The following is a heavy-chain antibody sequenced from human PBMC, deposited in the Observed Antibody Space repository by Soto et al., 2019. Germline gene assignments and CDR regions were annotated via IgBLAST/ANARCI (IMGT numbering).Heavy chain of an antibody. Sequence: QVQLVQSGAEVKKPGASVKVSCKASGYTFTSYGISWVRQAPGQGLEWMGWISAYNGNTNYAQKLQGRVTMTTDTSTRPAYMGLRSLRSDDTAVYYCARDPAWLPMGGFDYWGQGTLVTVSS. J-gene: IGHJ4*02. CDR1: GYTFTSYG. CDR3: ARDPAWLPMGGFDY. CDR2: ISAYNGNT. V-gene: IGHV1-18*01. D-gene: IGHD3-16*01.